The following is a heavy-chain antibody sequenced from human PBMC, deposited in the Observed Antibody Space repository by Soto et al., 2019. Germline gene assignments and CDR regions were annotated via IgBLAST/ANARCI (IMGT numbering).Heavy chain of an antibody. CDR2: IGTAGDT. CDR3: ARSAAVVSYYYYGMDV. V-gene: IGHV3-13*01. CDR1: GFTFSSYD. Sequence: EVQLVESGGGLVQPGGSQRLSCAASGFTFSSYDMHWVREATGKGLERVSAIGTAGDTYYPGSVKGRFTISRENAKNSLYLHMNSLRAGDTAVYYCARSAAVVSYYYYGMDVWGQGTTVTVSS. J-gene: IGHJ6*02. D-gene: IGHD2-15*01.